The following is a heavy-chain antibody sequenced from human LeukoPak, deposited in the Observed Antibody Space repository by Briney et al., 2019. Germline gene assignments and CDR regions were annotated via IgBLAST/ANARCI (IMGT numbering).Heavy chain of an antibody. V-gene: IGHV3-30-3*01. D-gene: IGHD6-13*01. Sequence: GGSLRLSCAAAGFTFSAYAMHWVRQAPGKGLEWVAVISADGNKEDYADSVKGRFTISRDNSKNTLYLQTNSLRAEDTAVYYCARRGAAGTYYFDYWGQGTLVTVSS. J-gene: IGHJ4*02. CDR2: ISADGNKE. CDR1: GFTFSAYA. CDR3: ARRGAAGTYYFDY.